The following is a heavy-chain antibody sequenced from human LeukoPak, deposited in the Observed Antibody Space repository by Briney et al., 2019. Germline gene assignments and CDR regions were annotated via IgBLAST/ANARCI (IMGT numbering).Heavy chain of an antibody. CDR1: GGAISSYY. D-gene: IGHD3-3*01. CDR3: ARGWNYGDY. J-gene: IGHJ4*02. Sequence: MSSETLSLTCTVPGGAISSYYWSWIRQPPGKGLEWIGYVSYTGDASQNPSLRGRVTMSEDTSNNQVSLELSSVTAADTAVYYCARGWNYGDYWGQGTLVTVSS. V-gene: IGHV4-59*01. CDR2: VSYTGDA.